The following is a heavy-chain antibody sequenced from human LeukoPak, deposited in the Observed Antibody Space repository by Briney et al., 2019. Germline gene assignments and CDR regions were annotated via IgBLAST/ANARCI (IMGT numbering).Heavy chain of an antibody. D-gene: IGHD3-22*01. CDR3: ARASYSYDISGWVPFDY. CDR1: GGSISSGSYC. CDR2: IYTSGST. J-gene: IGHJ4*02. Sequence: PSQTLSLTCTVSGGSISSGSYCWSWIRQPAGKGLEWIGRIYTSGSTTYNPSLKSRVTMSGDTSENQFSLRLSSVTAADTAVYYCARASYSYDISGWVPFDYWGQGTLVTVSS. V-gene: IGHV4-61*02.